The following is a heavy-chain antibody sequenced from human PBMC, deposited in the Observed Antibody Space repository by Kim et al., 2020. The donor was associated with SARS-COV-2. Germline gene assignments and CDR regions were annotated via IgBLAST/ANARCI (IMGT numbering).Heavy chain of an antibody. CDR1: GGSISSYY. J-gene: IGHJ6*02. CDR3: AREAYGMDG. CDR2: IYYSGST. Sequence: SETLSLTCTVSGGSISSYYWSCIRQPPGKGLEWIGYIYYSGSTNYNPSLKSRVTIAVDTSKNQFSLKLSSVTAEDTAVYYCAREAYGMDGWGQGTTATVSS. V-gene: IGHV4-59*01.